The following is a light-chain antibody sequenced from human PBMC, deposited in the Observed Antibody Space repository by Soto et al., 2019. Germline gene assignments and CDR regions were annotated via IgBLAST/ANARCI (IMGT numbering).Light chain of an antibody. Sequence: QSALTQPASVSGSPGQSITISCTGTSSDVGAYNYVSWYQQHPGKAPKLIIFDVSNRPSGVSNRFSGSKSGNTASLTISGLQTEDEADYYCSSNSGSNSLVFGGGTKLTVL. CDR3: SSNSGSNSLV. CDR2: DVS. CDR1: SSDVGAYNY. V-gene: IGLV2-14*03. J-gene: IGLJ2*01.